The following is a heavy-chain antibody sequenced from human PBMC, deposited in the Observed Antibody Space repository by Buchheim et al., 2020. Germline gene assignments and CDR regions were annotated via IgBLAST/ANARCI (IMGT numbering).Heavy chain of an antibody. J-gene: IGHJ4*02. D-gene: IGHD6-19*01. V-gene: IGHV4-4*02. CDR3: VRNGWYSIDY. Sequence: QVQMQESGPGLVKPSGTLSLTCTVSGDSVSNDNWWSWVRQSPEKGLEWIGEIYHTGDTNYNPSLKSRLPISVDKSKNQFSLNLNSVTAADTAVYFCVRNGWYSIDYWGQGTL. CDR1: GDSVSNDNW. CDR2: IYHTGDT.